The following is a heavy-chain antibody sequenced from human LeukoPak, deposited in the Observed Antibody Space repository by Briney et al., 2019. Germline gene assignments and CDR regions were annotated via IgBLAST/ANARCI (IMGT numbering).Heavy chain of an antibody. CDR3: AKDYIDGDYYFDY. D-gene: IGHD4-17*01. Sequence: GRSLRLSRAASGFTFSSYGMHWVRQAPGKGLEWVAVISYDGSNKYYADSVKGRFTISRDNSKNTLYLQMNSLRAEDTAVYYCAKDYIDGDYYFDYWGQGTLVTVSS. CDR1: GFTFSSYG. CDR2: ISYDGSNK. J-gene: IGHJ4*02. V-gene: IGHV3-30*18.